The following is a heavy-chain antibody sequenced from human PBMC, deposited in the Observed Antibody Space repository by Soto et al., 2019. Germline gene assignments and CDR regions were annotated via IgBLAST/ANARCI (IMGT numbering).Heavy chain of an antibody. J-gene: IGHJ4*02. V-gene: IGHV3-74*01. D-gene: IGHD6-19*01. Sequence: GSLRLSCAASGFTFSSHWMHWVRQAPGKGLVWVSRINSDGSSTSYADSVKGRFTISRDNVKNTLYLQMNSLRVDDTAVYYCTRDQAVTGTLFDYWGQGTLVTVSS. CDR2: INSDGSST. CDR1: GFTFSSHW. CDR3: TRDQAVTGTLFDY.